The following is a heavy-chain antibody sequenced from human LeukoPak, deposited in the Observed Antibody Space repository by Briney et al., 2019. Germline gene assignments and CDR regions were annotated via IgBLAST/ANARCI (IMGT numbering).Heavy chain of an antibody. CDR2: INHSGST. D-gene: IGHD5/OR15-5a*01. Sequence: SETLSLTCADYGGSFSGYYWSWIRQPPGKGLEWIGEINHSGSTNYNPSLKSRVTISVDTSKNQFSLKLSSVTAADTAVYYCAREATRLGLRPFDYWGQGTLVTVSS. CDR1: GGSFSGYY. CDR3: AREATRLGLRPFDY. V-gene: IGHV4-34*01. J-gene: IGHJ4*02.